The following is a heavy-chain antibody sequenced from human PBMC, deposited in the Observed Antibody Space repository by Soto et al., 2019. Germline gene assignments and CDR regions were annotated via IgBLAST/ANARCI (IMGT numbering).Heavy chain of an antibody. Sequence: QVQLQESGPGLVKPSGTLSLTCAVSGGSISSSNWWSWVRQPPGKGVEWIGDIFHNGNTYSNPSLTGRVTMSVDKSNHQFSLNMNAVTAADPAVYYCASGTYDMDVWGQGTTVTVSS. J-gene: IGHJ6*02. CDR3: ASGTYDMDV. V-gene: IGHV4-4*02. CDR1: GGSISSSNW. CDR2: IFHNGNT. D-gene: IGHD6-13*01.